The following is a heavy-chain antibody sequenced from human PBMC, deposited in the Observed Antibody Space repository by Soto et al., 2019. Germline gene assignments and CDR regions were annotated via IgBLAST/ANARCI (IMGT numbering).Heavy chain of an antibody. Sequence: SETLSLTCTVSGGSISSYYWSWIRQPPGKGLEWIGDIYYSGSTNYNPSLKSRVTISVDTSKNQFSLKLSSVTAADTAVYYCARLPYSSSSDFDYWGQGTLVTVSS. CDR3: ARLPYSSSSDFDY. V-gene: IGHV4-59*08. CDR1: GGSISSYY. J-gene: IGHJ4*02. D-gene: IGHD6-6*01. CDR2: IYYSGST.